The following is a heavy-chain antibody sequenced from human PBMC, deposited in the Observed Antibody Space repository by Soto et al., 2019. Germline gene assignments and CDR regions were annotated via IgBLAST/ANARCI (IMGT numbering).Heavy chain of an antibody. J-gene: IGHJ2*01. CDR1: GYTFTGYY. V-gene: IGHV1-2*04. D-gene: IGHD6-13*01. Sequence: QVQLVQSGAEVKKPGASVKVSCKASGYTFTGYYMHWVRQAPGQGLEWMGWINPNSGGTNYAQKFQGWVAMTRDTSISTAYMELSRLGSDDTAVYYCARSPGIAAAGTRGWYFDLWGRGTLVTVSS. CDR3: ARSPGIAAAGTRGWYFDL. CDR2: INPNSGGT.